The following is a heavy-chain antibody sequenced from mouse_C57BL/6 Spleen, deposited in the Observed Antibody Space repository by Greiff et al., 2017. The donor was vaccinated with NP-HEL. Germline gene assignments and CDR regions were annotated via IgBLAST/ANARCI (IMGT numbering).Heavy chain of an antibody. Sequence: EVKLMESGGGLVKPGGSLKLSCAASGFTFSSYAMSWVRQTPEKRLEWVATISDGGSYTYYPDNVKGRFTFSRDNAKNNLYLQMSHLKSEDTAMYYCARDEGLRRGGNFDYWGQGTTLTVSS. D-gene: IGHD2-2*01. J-gene: IGHJ2*01. CDR1: GFTFSSYA. CDR2: ISDGGSYT. CDR3: ARDEGLRRGGNFDY. V-gene: IGHV5-4*01.